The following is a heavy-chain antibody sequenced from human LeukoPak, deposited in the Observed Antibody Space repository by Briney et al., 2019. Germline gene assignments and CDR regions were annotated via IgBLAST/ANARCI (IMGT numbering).Heavy chain of an antibody. CDR1: ELTFSTYG. J-gene: IGHJ4*02. CDR3: ARVGGAYYGSGSYYSGY. CDR2: IRFDGTTK. D-gene: IGHD3-10*01. V-gene: IGHV3-30*02. Sequence: PGGSLRLSCAASELTFSTYGIHWVRQAPGKGLEWVAFIRFDGTTKYYADSVKGRFTISRDNSENTLYLQMNSLRAEDTAVYYCARVGGAYYGSGSYYSGYWGQGTLVTVSS.